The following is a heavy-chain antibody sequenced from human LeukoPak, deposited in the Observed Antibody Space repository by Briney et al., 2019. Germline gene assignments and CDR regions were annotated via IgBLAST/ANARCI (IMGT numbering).Heavy chain of an antibody. D-gene: IGHD3-10*01. CDR1: GYSFTTYW. J-gene: IGHJ5*02. V-gene: IGHV5-51*01. Sequence: GESLKISCKGSGYSFTTYWIGWVRQLPGKGLEWMGMIHPGDFDTKYSPPFQGQVTISADRSITTAYLQWSSLKASDTAMYYCVLPVRSGRGSWFDPWGQGTQVTVSS. CDR3: VLPVRSGRGSWFDP. CDR2: IHPGDFDT.